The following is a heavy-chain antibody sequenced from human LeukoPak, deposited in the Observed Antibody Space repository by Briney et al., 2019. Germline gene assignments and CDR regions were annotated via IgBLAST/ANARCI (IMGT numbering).Heavy chain of an antibody. D-gene: IGHD5-12*01. J-gene: IGHJ4*02. CDR2: IIWNGGSI. CDR3: ARGATGGGYDY. Sequence: GGSLRLSCAASGFTFDDYGMSWVRQAPGKGLEWVSSIIWNGGSIGYADSVKGRFTISRDNAKKFLYLQMNSLRAEDTALYHCARGATGGGYDYWGQGTLVTVSS. CDR1: GFTFDDYG. V-gene: IGHV3-20*01.